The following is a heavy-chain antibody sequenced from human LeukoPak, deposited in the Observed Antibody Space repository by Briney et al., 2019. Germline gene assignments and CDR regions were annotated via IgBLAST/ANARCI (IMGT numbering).Heavy chain of an antibody. D-gene: IGHD3-9*01. CDR2: ISGGGGST. J-gene: IGHJ4*02. Sequence: GGSLRLSCAASGFTFSSYGMSWVRQAPGKGLEWVSAISGGGGSTYYADSVKGRFTISRDNSKNTLYLQMNSLRAEDTAVYYCAKVSESNYDILTGYYTPYYFDYWGQGTLVTVSS. CDR3: AKVSESNYDILTGYYTPYYFDY. CDR1: GFTFSSYG. V-gene: IGHV3-23*01.